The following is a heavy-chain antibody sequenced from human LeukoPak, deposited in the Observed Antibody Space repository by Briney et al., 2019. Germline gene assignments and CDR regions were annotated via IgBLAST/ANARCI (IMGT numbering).Heavy chain of an antibody. Sequence: ASVKVSCKASGYTFTSYGISWVRQAPGQGLEWMGWISAYNGNTNYAQKLQGRVTVTTDTSTSTAYMELRSLRSDGTAVYYCARVQPGGLYFDYWGQGTLVTVSS. V-gene: IGHV1-18*01. CDR1: GYTFTSYG. CDR2: ISAYNGNT. D-gene: IGHD1-14*01. J-gene: IGHJ4*02. CDR3: ARVQPGGLYFDY.